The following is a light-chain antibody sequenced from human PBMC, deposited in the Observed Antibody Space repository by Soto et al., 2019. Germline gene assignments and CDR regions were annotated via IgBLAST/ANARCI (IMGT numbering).Light chain of an antibody. Sequence: QSALTRPRSVSGSPGQSVTISCTGTSSDVGGYNYVSWYQQHPGKAPKLMIYDVNKRPSGVPDRFSGSKSGNTASLTISGLQAEDEADYYCCSYAGSYTLYVFGTGTKVTVL. J-gene: IGLJ1*01. CDR2: DVN. CDR3: CSYAGSYTLYV. V-gene: IGLV2-11*01. CDR1: SSDVGGYNY.